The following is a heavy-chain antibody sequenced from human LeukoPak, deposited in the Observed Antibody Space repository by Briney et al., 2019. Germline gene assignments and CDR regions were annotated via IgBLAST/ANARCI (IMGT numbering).Heavy chain of an antibody. Sequence: PGGSLRLSCAASGFTFSSYSTNWVRQAPGKGLEWVSSISSSSSYIYYADSVKGRFTISRDNAKNSLYLQMNSLRAEDTAVYYCARDAWESFSFDYYHYMDVWGKGTTVTVSS. J-gene: IGHJ6*03. V-gene: IGHV3-21*01. CDR2: ISSSSSYI. CDR3: ARDAWESFSFDYYHYMDV. CDR1: GFTFSSYS. D-gene: IGHD3-16*02.